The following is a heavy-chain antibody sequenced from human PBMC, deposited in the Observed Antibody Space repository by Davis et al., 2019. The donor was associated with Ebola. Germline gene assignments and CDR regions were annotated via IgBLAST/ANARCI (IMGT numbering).Heavy chain of an antibody. CDR1: GDSVSSYY. CDR3: ARHWKSDGSAFDS. V-gene: IGHV4-59*08. D-gene: IGHD1-1*01. J-gene: IGHJ3*02. Sequence: MPSETLSLTCTVSGDSVSSYYWGWIRQPPGKGPECIAYMSYSGNTRYNPSLKSRVATSIDISKNQFSLRLNSMTAADTAVYYCARHWKSDGSAFDSWGRGTMVTVSS. CDR2: MSYSGNT.